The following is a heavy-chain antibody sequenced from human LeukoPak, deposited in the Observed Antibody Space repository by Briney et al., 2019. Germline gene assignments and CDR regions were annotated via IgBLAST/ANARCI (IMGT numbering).Heavy chain of an antibody. CDR3: ARDKHDSSGYFYYFDY. CDR1: GGSISSNY. J-gene: IGHJ4*02. V-gene: IGHV4-59*01. Sequence: SETLSLTCTVSGGSISSNYWSWIRQPLGKGLEWIGYVYSSGSTNYNPSLKSRVTISVDTSKNQFSLKLSSVTAADTAVYYCARDKHDSSGYFYYFDYWGQGTLVTVSA. D-gene: IGHD3-22*01. CDR2: VYSSGST.